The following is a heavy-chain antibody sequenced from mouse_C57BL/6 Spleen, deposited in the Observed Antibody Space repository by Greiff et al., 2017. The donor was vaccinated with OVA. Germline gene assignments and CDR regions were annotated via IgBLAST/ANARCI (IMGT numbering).Heavy chain of an antibody. CDR3: ARRGMVTTDAMDY. D-gene: IGHD2-2*01. Sequence: VQLQQPGAELVMPGASVKLSCKASGYTFTSYWMHWVKQRPGQGLEWIGEIDPSDSYTNYNQKFKGKSTLTVDKSSSTAYMQLSSLTSEDSAVYYCARRGMVTTDAMDYWGQGTSVTVSS. CDR1: GYTFTSYW. CDR2: IDPSDSYT. J-gene: IGHJ4*01. V-gene: IGHV1-69*01.